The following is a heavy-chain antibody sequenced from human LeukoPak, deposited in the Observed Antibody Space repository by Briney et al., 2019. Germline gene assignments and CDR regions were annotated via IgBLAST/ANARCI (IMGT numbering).Heavy chain of an antibody. CDR3: ARYRFVVGATDSFDM. D-gene: IGHD1-26*01. V-gene: IGHV3-20*04. CDR2: INWNGGST. Sequence: GGSLRLSCAASGFTFDDYGMSWVRQAPGKGLEWVSGINWNGGSTGYADSVKCRFTISRDNAKNSLYLQMNSLRAEDTAVYYCARYRFVVGATDSFDMWGQGTTVTVSS. J-gene: IGHJ3*02. CDR1: GFTFDDYG.